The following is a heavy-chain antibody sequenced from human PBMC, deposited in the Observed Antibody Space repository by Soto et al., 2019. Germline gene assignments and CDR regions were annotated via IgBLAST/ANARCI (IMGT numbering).Heavy chain of an antibody. CDR3: AREQGGSLLSSWFDI. CDR2: VLPLYNKA. D-gene: IGHD1-26*01. Sequence: VQLTQSEAQLKQPGSSMKVSCQTSGYNFELYSLNWVRQVPGLRPEWLGGVLPLYNKALYPPQFQGRVTINAASSTKTVSLKMTSLRSDDSGIYIGAREQGGSLLSSWFDIWGPGTPVTVSP. CDR1: GYNFELYS. V-gene: IGHV1-69*14. J-gene: IGHJ5*02.